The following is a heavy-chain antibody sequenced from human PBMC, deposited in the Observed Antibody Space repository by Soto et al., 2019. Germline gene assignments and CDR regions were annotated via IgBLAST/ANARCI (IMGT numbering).Heavy chain of an antibody. J-gene: IGHJ6*02. CDR2: ISYDGSNK. D-gene: IGHD2-2*01. V-gene: IGHV3-30*03. CDR3: ARDCSSTSCYYYYGMDV. Sequence: GGSLRLSCAASGFTFSSYGMHWVRQAPGKGLEWVAVISYDGSNKYYADSVKGRFTISRDNSKNTLYLQMNSLRAGDTAVYYCARDCSSTSCYYYYGMDVWGQGTTVTVSS. CDR1: GFTFSSYG.